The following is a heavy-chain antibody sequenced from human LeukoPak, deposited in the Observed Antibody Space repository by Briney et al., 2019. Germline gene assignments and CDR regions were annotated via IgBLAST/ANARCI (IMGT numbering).Heavy chain of an antibody. D-gene: IGHD2-2*01. J-gene: IGHJ4*02. CDR1: GFTFSSYW. CDR3: ARARVPAADLPTDY. CDR2: IKQDGSEK. V-gene: IGHV3-7*05. Sequence: GGSLRLSCAASGFTFSSYWMSWVRLAPGKGLEWVANIKQDGSEKYCLDSVEGRFTISRDNAKNSLYLQMDSLRAEDTAVYYCARARVPAADLPTDYWGQGTLVTVSS.